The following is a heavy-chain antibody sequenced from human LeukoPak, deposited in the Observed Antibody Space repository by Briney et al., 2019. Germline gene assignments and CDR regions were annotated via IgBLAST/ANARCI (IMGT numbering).Heavy chain of an antibody. J-gene: IGHJ4*02. CDR1: GFTFSSYG. D-gene: IGHD1-26*01. CDR2: IWYDGSNK. Sequence: QSGRSLRLSCAASGFTFSSYGMHWVRQAPGKGLEWVAVIWYDGSNKYYADSVKGRFTISRDNSKNTLYLQMNSLRAEDTAVHYCARMAVGALDYWGQGTLVTVSS. V-gene: IGHV3-33*08. CDR3: ARMAVGALDY.